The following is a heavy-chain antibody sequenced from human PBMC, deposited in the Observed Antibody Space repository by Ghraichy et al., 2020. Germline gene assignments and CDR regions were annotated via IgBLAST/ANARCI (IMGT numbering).Heavy chain of an antibody. CDR1: GFTFSSYG. D-gene: IGHD2-15*01. V-gene: IGHV3-30*18. J-gene: IGHJ4*02. Sequence: GGSLRLSCAASGFTFSSYGMHWVRQAPGKGLEWVAVISYDGSNKYYADSVKGRFTISRDNSKNTLYLQMNSLRAEDTAVYYCAKTAVSAYCSGGSCYSWYFDYWAQETLVTVSS. CDR3: AKTAVSAYCSGGSCYSWYFDY. CDR2: ISYDGSNK.